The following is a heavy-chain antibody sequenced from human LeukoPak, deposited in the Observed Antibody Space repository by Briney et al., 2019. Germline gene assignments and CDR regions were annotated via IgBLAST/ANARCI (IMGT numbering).Heavy chain of an antibody. V-gene: IGHV3-23*01. D-gene: IGHD6-13*01. CDR2: ISGSGSST. J-gene: IGHJ4*02. Sequence: QPGGSLRLSCAASGFTFSNYDMGWVRQAPGEGLEWVSSISGSGSSTYYADSVKGRFTISRDNPKNAQYLQMSSLRAEDTAVYYCAKAIAATGRWWIFDYGGQGTLVTVSS. CDR3: AKAIAATGRWWIFDY. CDR1: GFTFSNYD.